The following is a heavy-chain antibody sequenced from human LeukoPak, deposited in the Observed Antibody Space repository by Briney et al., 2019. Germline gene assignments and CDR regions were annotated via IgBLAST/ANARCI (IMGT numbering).Heavy chain of an antibody. CDR3: ARVRAVAGTPFDY. J-gene: IGHJ4*02. Sequence: SETLSLTCSVSGYSISSGYYWGWIRQPPGKGLEWIGSIYHSGSTYYNPSLESRVTISLDTSKNQFSLKVRSVTAADTAVYYCARVRAVAGTPFDYWGQGTLVTVSS. CDR2: IYHSGST. CDR1: GYSISSGYY. V-gene: IGHV4-38-2*02. D-gene: IGHD6-19*01.